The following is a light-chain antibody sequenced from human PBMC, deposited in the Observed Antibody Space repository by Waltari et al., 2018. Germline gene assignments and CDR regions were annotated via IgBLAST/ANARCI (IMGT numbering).Light chain of an antibody. CDR3: QQYNTYPWT. J-gene: IGKJ1*01. Sequence: DIQMTQSPSTVSASVGDRVTITCRASQSLSSWLAWYQQKPGKAPKLLIYDAASLESGVTSRFSGSGSGTEFTLTISSLQPDDFAAYYCQQYNTYPWTFGQGTKVEIK. CDR2: DAA. CDR1: QSLSSW. V-gene: IGKV1-5*01.